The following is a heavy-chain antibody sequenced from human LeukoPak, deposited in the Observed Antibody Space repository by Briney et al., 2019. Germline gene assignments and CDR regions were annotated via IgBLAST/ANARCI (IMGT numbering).Heavy chain of an antibody. Sequence: SCKASGGTFSSYAMHWVRQAPGKGLEWVAVISYDGSNKYYADSVKGRFTISRDNSKNTLYLQMNSLRAEDTAVYYCASRATVTTDRFWFDPWGQGTLVTVSS. CDR3: ASRATVTTDRFWFDP. J-gene: IGHJ5*02. CDR1: GGTFSSYA. V-gene: IGHV3-30*14. CDR2: ISYDGSNK. D-gene: IGHD4-11*01.